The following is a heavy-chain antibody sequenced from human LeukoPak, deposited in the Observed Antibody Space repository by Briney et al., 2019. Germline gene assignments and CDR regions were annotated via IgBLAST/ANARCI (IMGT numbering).Heavy chain of an antibody. CDR1: GCSLSSYY. CDR2: IYYSGST. Sequence: PSETLSLTCTVSGCSLSSYYWSWIRQPPGKGLEWIGYIYYSGSTNYNPSLKSRVTISVDTSKNQFSLKLSSVTAADTAVYYCARGRRGYDYYYSDYWGQGTLVTVSS. V-gene: IGHV4-59*01. J-gene: IGHJ4*02. D-gene: IGHD5-12*01. CDR3: ARGRRGYDYYYSDY.